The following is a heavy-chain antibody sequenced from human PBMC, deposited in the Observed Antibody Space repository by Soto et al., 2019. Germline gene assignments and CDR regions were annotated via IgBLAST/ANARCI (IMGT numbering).Heavy chain of an antibody. D-gene: IGHD3-9*01. CDR3: ARGGGLRYFDWSPYCYYYMDV. CDR1: GGSISSGGYY. J-gene: IGHJ6*03. CDR2: IYYSGST. Sequence: QVQLQESGPGLVKPSQTLSLTCTVSGGSISSGGYYWSWIRQHPGKGLEWIGYIYYSGSTYYNPSLKSRVTISVDTSKNQFSLKLSSVTAADTAVYYCARGGGLRYFDWSPYCYYYMDVWGKGTTVTVSS. V-gene: IGHV4-31*03.